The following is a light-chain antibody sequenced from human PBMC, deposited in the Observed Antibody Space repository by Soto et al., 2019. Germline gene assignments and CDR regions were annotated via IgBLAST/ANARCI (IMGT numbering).Light chain of an antibody. CDR1: SSDVGGYNY. CDR3: SSYSSISAYV. Sequence: QSALTQPASVSGSPGQSITISCTGTSSDVGGYNYVSWYQQHPGKAPKLMIYDVSNRPSGVSNRFSGSKSGDTASLTISGVQAEDEADYYCSSYSSISAYVFGIGTKLTVL. V-gene: IGLV2-14*01. CDR2: DVS. J-gene: IGLJ1*01.